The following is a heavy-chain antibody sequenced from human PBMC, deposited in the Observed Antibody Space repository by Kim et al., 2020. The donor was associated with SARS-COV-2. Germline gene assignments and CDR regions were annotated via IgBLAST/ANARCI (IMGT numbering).Heavy chain of an antibody. D-gene: IGHD2-15*01. Sequence: GGSLRLSCAASGFTFSSCAIHWVRQAPGKGLEWVAVISYDGSNKNYADSVKGRFTISRDNSKNTLYLQMNSLRAEDTALYYCARDTWSRLRGLTYSYYGMEVSGQGASVTVSS. CDR2: ISYDGSNK. CDR3: ARDTWSRLRGLTYSYYGMEV. J-gene: IGHJ6*02. V-gene: IGHV3-30-3*01. CDR1: GFTFSSCA.